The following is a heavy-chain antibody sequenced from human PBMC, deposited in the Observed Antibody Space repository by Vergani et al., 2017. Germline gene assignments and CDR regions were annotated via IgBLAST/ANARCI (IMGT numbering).Heavy chain of an antibody. CDR1: GFTFSSYG. J-gene: IGHJ4*02. CDR3: ARGISRYSSSSGKDY. Sequence: QVQLVESGGGVVQPGRSLRLSCAASGFTFSSYGMHWVRQAPGKGLEWVAVIWYDGSNKYYADSVKGRFTISSDNSKNTRYLQMNSLRAEDTAVYYWARGISRYSSSSGKDYWGQGTLVTVSS. V-gene: IGHV3-33*01. D-gene: IGHD6-6*01. CDR2: IWYDGSNK.